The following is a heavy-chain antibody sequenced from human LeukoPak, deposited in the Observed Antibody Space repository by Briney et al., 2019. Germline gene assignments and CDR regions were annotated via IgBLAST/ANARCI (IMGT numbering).Heavy chain of an antibody. J-gene: IGHJ6*02. V-gene: IGHV1-24*01. Sequence: ASVKVSCKVSGYTLTELSMHWVRQAPGKGLEWMGGFDPEDGETIYAQKFQGRVTMTEDTSTDTAYMELSSLRSEDTAVYYCATARYCSGGSCYLYYYYYGMDVWGQGTTVTASS. CDR3: ATARYCSGGSCYLYYYYYGMDV. CDR2: FDPEDGET. CDR1: GYTLTELS. D-gene: IGHD2-15*01.